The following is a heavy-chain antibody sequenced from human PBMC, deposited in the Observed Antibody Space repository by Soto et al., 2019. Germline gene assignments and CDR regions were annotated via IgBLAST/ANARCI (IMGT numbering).Heavy chain of an antibody. CDR3: ASSITMIVVVAQTEGPRRGIGDY. D-gene: IGHD3-22*01. Sequence: GGSLRLSCAASGFTFSSYAMSWVRQAPGKGLEWVSAISGSGGSTYYADSVKGRFTISRDNSKNTLYLQMNSLRAEDTAVYYCASSITMIVVVAQTEGPRRGIGDYWGQGTLVTVSS. J-gene: IGHJ4*02. CDR2: ISGSGGST. CDR1: GFTFSSYA. V-gene: IGHV3-23*01.